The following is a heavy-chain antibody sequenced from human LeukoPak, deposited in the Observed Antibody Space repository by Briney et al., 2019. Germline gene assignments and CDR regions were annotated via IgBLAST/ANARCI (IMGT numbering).Heavy chain of an antibody. V-gene: IGHV1-2*02. CDR1: GYTFTGYY. Sequence: GASVKVSCKASGYTFTGYYMHWVRQAPGQGREWMGWINPNSGGTNYAQKVQGRVTMTRDKSISTAYMELSRLRSDDTAVYYCARVSDSGYDSGAFDYWGQGTLVTVSS. D-gene: IGHD5-12*01. CDR3: ARVSDSGYDSGAFDY. J-gene: IGHJ4*02. CDR2: INPNSGGT.